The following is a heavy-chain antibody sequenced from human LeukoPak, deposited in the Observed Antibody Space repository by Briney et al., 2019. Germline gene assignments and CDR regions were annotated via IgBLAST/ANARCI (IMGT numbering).Heavy chain of an antibody. D-gene: IGHD3-22*01. CDR1: GFTFSSYS. CDR3: ASTYYYDTQD. Sequence: GGSLRLSCAASGFTFSSYSMNWVREAPGKGLEWVSSISTGSSYIYYADSVKGRFTISRDNAKNSLYLQMNSLRAEDTAVYYCASTYYYDTQDWGQGTLVTVSS. J-gene: IGHJ4*02. CDR2: ISTGSSYI. V-gene: IGHV3-21*01.